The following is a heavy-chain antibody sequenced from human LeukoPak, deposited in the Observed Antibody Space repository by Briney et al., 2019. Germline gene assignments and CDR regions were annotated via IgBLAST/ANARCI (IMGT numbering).Heavy chain of an antibody. J-gene: IGHJ4*02. D-gene: IGHD1-1*01. V-gene: IGHV3-48*02. CDR1: GFTFSSYS. CDR2: ISSSSTI. CDR3: ARHLELDNYFDY. Sequence: GGSLRLSCAASGFTFSSYSMNWVRQAPGKGLEWVSYISSSSTIYYADSVKGRFTISRDNAKNSLYLQMNSLRDEDTAVYYCARHLELDNYFDYWGQGTLVTVSS.